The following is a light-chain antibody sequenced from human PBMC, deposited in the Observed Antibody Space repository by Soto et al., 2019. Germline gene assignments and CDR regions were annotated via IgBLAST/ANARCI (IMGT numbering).Light chain of an antibody. CDR1: QGISSY. V-gene: IGKV1-9*01. Sequence: IQLTQSPSSLSASIGDRVTITCRASQGISSYLAWYQRKPGKAPKLLIYAASTLQRGVPSRFSGSGSGTDFTLTISSLQPEDFATYYCQQLNSYPPTFGGGTKVDIK. CDR2: AAS. CDR3: QQLNSYPPT. J-gene: IGKJ4*01.